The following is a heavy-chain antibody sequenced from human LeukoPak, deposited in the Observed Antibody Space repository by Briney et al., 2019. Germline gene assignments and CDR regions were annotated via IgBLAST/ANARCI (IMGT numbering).Heavy chain of an antibody. V-gene: IGHV3-23*01. Sequence: GGSLRLSCAASGXTFSNYAIHWVRQAPGKGLEWVSGITGSGHNTYYTDSLKGRFTISRDNSKNTLFLQMSSLRADDTAVYYCAKDRVTTVTTFFSQFDYWGQGTLVTVSS. D-gene: IGHD4-11*01. J-gene: IGHJ4*02. CDR1: GXTFSNYA. CDR3: AKDRVTTVTTFFSQFDY. CDR2: ITGSGHNT.